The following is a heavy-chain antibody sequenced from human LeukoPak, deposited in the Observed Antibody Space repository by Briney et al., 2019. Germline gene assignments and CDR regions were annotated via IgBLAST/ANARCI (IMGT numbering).Heavy chain of an antibody. CDR3: ATGYGVVDNFDY. Sequence: ASVKVSCQVSGYTLTELSMHWVRQAPGKGREWMGGFDPEDGETIYAQKFQGRVTMTEDKSTDTAYMELSSLRSEDTAVYCCATGYGVVDNFDYWGQGTLVTVSS. CDR1: GYTLTELS. D-gene: IGHD2-2*01. J-gene: IGHJ4*02. CDR2: FDPEDGET. V-gene: IGHV1-24*01.